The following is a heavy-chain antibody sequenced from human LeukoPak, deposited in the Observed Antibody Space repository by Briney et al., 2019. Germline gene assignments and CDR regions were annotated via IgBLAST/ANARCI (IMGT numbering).Heavy chain of an antibody. CDR3: ARRGYSSSFGLFDP. J-gene: IGHJ5*02. CDR2: INPNSGGT. CDR1: GYTFTGYY. D-gene: IGHD6-6*01. V-gene: IGHV1-2*02. Sequence: GASVKVSCKASGYTFTGYYMHWVRQAPGQGLEWMGWINPNSGGTNYAQKFQGRVTMTRDTSISTAYMELSRLRSDDTAVYYCARRGYSSSFGLFDPWGQGTLVTVSS.